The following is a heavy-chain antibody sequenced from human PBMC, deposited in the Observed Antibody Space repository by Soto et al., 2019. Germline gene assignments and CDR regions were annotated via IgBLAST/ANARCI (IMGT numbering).Heavy chain of an antibody. CDR2: IYPSDSDT. V-gene: IGHV5-51*01. D-gene: IGHD4-17*01. CDR1: GYTFTIYW. Sequence: GESLKISCQVSGYTFTIYWIGWVRQMPGKGLEWMGIIYPSDSDTRYSPSFQGQVTISADQSINTAYLQWDGLKASDTAIYYCARPANTVADHFDLWGQGTPVTVSS. CDR3: ARPANTVADHFDL. J-gene: IGHJ4*02.